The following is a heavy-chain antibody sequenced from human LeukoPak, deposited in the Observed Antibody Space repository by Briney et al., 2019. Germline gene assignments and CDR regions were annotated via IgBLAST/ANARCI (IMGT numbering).Heavy chain of an antibody. CDR3: AKDGYYYDSSGP. V-gene: IGHV3-23*01. CDR2: ISGSGGST. CDR1: GFTFSSYA. J-gene: IGHJ5*02. D-gene: IGHD3-22*01. Sequence: GRSLRLSCAASGFTFSSYAMSWVRQAPGKGLEWVSAISGSGGSTYYADSVKGRFTISRDNSKNTLYLQMNSLRAEDTAVYYCAKDGYYYDSSGPWGQGTLVTVSS.